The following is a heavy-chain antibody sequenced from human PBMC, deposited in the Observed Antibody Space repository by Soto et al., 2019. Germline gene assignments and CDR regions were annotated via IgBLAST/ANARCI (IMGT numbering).Heavy chain of an antibody. CDR1: GFTFSSYA. Sequence: EVQLLESGGGLVQPGGSLRLSCAASGFTFSSYAMSWVRQASGKGLEWVGRVRSKANSYATADAASVKGRFTISRVDSKITAYLQMNSLKTEDPAVYYCTSLRGGDSLGGMDVWGQGTTVTVSS. J-gene: IGHJ6*02. V-gene: IGHV3-73*01. D-gene: IGHD2-21*02. CDR2: VRSKANSYAT. CDR3: TSLRGGDSLGGMDV.